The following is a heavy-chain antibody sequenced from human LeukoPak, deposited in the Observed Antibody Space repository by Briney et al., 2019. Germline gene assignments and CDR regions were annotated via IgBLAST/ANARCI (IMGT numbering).Heavy chain of an antibody. CDR2: IKQDGSQK. V-gene: IGHV3-7*01. D-gene: IGHD3-10*01. CDR3: AREVYDSGRSWFDP. Sequence: GGSLRLSCAASGFTFTSYWMSWVRQAPGKGLEWVVNIKQDGSQKYYVDSVKGRFTISRDNAKNLLYLQMNSLRAEDTAVYYCAREVYDSGRSWFDPWGQGTLVTVSS. J-gene: IGHJ5*02. CDR1: GFTFTSYW.